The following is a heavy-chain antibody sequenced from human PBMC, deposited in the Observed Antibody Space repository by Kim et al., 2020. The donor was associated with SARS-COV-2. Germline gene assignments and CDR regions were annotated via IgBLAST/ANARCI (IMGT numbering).Heavy chain of an antibody. CDR3: ARLWATGIDY. V-gene: IGHV3-74*01. Sequence: GGSLRLSCSASGFTFSSYWMHWVRQAPGKGLVWVSLINSDGSITNYADSVKGRFTISRDNAKNTLYLQMNSLRAEDTAVYYCARLWATGIDYWGQGTLLT. CDR2: INSDGSIT. CDR1: GFTFSSYW. D-gene: IGHD5-12*01. J-gene: IGHJ4*02.